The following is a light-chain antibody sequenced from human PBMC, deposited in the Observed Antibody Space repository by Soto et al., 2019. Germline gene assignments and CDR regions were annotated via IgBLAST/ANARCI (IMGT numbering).Light chain of an antibody. J-gene: IGKJ5*01. CDR3: QQRHMWPIT. V-gene: IGKV3-11*01. CDR1: QNISNY. Sequence: IVLTESPAALKLSPGKRANLSLSASQNISNYLIWYQQKPGQAPRLLIYDAYNRATGIPPRFSGSGSGTDFTLTISSLEPEDSAVYYCQQRHMWPITFGQGTRLEIK. CDR2: DAY.